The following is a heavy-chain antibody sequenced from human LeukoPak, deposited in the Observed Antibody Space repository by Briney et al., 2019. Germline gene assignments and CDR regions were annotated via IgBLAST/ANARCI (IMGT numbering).Heavy chain of an antibody. J-gene: IGHJ6*04. D-gene: IGHD3-10*01. V-gene: IGHV4-59*01. CDR2: IYYSGSTNYNGST. Sequence: PSETLSLTCTVSGGSISSYYWSWIRQPPGKGLEWIGYIYYSGSTNYNGSTNYNPSLKSRVTIPVDTSKNQFSLKLNSVTAADTAVYYCVMLISGGFGDVWGKGTTVTISS. CDR1: GGSISSYY. CDR3: VMLISGGFGDV.